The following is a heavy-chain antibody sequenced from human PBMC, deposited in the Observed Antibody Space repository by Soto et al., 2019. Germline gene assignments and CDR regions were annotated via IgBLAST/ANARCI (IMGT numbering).Heavy chain of an antibody. CDR1: GYTFTSYG. CDR3: ARIYGDYLYYYYYYMDV. CDR2: ISAYNGNT. V-gene: IGHV1-18*01. J-gene: IGHJ6*03. D-gene: IGHD4-17*01. Sequence: QVQLVQSGAEVKKPGASVKVSCKASGYTFTSYGISWVRQAPGQGLEWMGWISAYNGNTNYAQKLQGRVTMTTDTATSTAYMELRSLRSDDTAVYYCARIYGDYLYYYYYYMDVWGKGTTVTVSS.